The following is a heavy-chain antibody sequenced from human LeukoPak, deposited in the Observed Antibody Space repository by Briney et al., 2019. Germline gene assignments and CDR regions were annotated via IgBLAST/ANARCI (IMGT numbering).Heavy chain of an antibody. D-gene: IGHD3-22*01. Sequence: SETLSLTCTVSGGSISSGSYSWNWIRQPAGKGLEWIGRMYSSGTTNYNPSLKSRVTISVDTSKNQFSLKLSSVTAADTAVYYCARDYDSSGYPSPQDWGQGTLVTVSS. CDR1: GGSISSGSYS. V-gene: IGHV4-61*02. CDR3: ARDYDSSGYPSPQD. CDR2: MYSSGTT. J-gene: IGHJ4*02.